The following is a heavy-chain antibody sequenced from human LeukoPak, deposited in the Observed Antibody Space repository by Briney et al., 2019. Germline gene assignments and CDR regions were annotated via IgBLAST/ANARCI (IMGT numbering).Heavy chain of an antibody. V-gene: IGHV1-46*01. Sequence: GASVKVSCKASGYTFTSYYMHWVRQAPGQGLEWMGIINPSGGSTSYAQKFQGRVTMTRDTSTSTVYMELSSLRSEDTAVYYCARDLGSYGGRTRFDPWGQGTLVTVSS. J-gene: IGHJ5*02. CDR1: GYTFTSYY. CDR2: INPSGGST. D-gene: IGHD4-23*01. CDR3: ARDLGSYGGRTRFDP.